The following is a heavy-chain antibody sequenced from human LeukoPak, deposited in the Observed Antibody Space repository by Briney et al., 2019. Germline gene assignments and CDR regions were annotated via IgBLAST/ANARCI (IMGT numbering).Heavy chain of an antibody. CDR3: ARGSGFTSSYEDY. J-gene: IGHJ4*02. D-gene: IGHD3-3*01. V-gene: IGHV1-2*02. CDR1: GYTFTDYY. Sequence: GASVKVSCKASGYTFTDYYLHWVRQAPGQGLEWMGWINPKGGGTIYAQRFQGRVAMTRDTSISTAFMELRSLTSDDTAVYYCARGSGFTSSYEDYWGQGTLVTVPS. CDR2: INPKGGGT.